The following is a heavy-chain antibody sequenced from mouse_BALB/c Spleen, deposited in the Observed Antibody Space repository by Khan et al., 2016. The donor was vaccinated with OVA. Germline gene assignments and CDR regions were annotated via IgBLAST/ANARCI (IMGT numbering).Heavy chain of an antibody. CDR2: IWGGGST. CDR1: GFSLSDYG. V-gene: IGHV2-6-5*01. J-gene: IGHJ4*01. CDR3: AKGVWAHDYTLDY. Sequence: QVQLKESGPGLVAPSQNLSITCTVSGFSLSDYGVSWIRQTPGKGLEWLGVIWGGGSTYYNSALRSRLSTSKDNSKSQVFLKMTSLQSDDSAMFYCAKGVWAHDYTLDYWGQGTSVTVSS. D-gene: IGHD2-3*01.